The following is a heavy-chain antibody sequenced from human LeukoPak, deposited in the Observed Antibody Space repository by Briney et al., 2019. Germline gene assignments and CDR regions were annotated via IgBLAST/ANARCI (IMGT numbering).Heavy chain of an antibody. CDR2: ISSSSSTI. CDR1: GFTFSDYA. D-gene: IGHD3-22*01. Sequence: PGGSLRLSCAVSGFTFSDYAMIWVRQAPGKGLEWVSYISSSSSTIYYADSVKGRFTISRDNAKNSLYLQMNSLRDEDTAVYYCARDGMYYYDSSGLDAFDIWGQGTMVTVSS. CDR3: ARDGMYYYDSSGLDAFDI. J-gene: IGHJ3*02. V-gene: IGHV3-48*02.